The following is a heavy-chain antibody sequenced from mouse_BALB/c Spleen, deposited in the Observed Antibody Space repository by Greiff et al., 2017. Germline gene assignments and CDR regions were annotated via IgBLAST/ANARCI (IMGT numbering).Heavy chain of an antibody. CDR3: ARLTRTGYFDY. CDR2: IWAGGST. J-gene: IGHJ2*01. D-gene: IGHD4-1*01. CDR1: GFSLTSYG. Sequence: VHLVESGPGLVAPSQCLSITCTASGFSLTSYGVHWVRQPPGKGLEWLGVIWAGGSTNYNSALMSRLSISKDNSNSQVFLKMNSLQTDDTAMYYCARLTRTGYFDYWGQGTTLTVSS. V-gene: IGHV2-9*02.